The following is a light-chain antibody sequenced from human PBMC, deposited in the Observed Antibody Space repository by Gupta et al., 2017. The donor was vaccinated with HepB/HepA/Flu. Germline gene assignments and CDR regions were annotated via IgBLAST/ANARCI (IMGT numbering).Light chain of an antibody. CDR1: QGITND. J-gene: IGKJ1*01. CDR2: GAS. Sequence: IQLNQSPSSLSASVGDRVTITCRASQGITNDLGWYQQKPGKAPKRLIYGASNLQSGVPSTFSGRGSGTEFILTISSLQPEDLATYFCLQHSSYPWTFGQGTKVEIK. CDR3: LQHSSYPWT. V-gene: IGKV1-17*01.